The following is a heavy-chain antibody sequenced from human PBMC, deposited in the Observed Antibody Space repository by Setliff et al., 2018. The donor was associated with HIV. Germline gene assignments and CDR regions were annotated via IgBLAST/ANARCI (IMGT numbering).Heavy chain of an antibody. J-gene: IGHJ4*02. CDR3: ARSPRYSSGWYFDY. CDR1: GGTFSSYA. CDR2: INPGGGST. D-gene: IGHD6-19*01. V-gene: IGHV1-46*01. Sequence: ASVKVSCKASGGTFSSYAISWVRQAPGQGLEWMGVINPGGGSTTYAQKFQGRVTMTRDTSTSTVYMELSSLTSEDTAVYYCARSPRYSSGWYFDYWGQGTLVTVSS.